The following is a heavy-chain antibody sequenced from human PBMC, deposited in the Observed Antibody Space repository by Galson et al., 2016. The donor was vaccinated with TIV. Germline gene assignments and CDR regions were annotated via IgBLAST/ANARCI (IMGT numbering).Heavy chain of an antibody. Sequence: SVKVSCKASGGIFSTYAINWVRQAPGRGLEWMGGIIPFFHTGNYAQKFQGGVTITADASTSTAYMELSSLRSEDTAVYYCARVVPGEMATKNGAFDIWGQGTMVTVSS. V-gene: IGHV1-69*13. D-gene: IGHD5-24*01. CDR2: IIPFFHTG. J-gene: IGHJ3*02. CDR1: GGIFSTYA. CDR3: ARVVPGEMATKNGAFDI.